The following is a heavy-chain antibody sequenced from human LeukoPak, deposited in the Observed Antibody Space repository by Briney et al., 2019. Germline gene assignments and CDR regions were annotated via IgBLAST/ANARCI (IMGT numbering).Heavy chain of an antibody. D-gene: IGHD2-21*02. CDR3: ARHGGYCGGDCHDAFDI. V-gene: IGHV3-74*01. CDR1: GFTFSSYW. J-gene: IGHJ3*02. CDR2: INSDGSST. Sequence: GGSLRLSCAASGFTFSSYWMHWVRQAPGKGLVWVSRINSDGSSTSYADSVEGRFTISRDNAKNTLYLQMNSLRAEDTAVYYCARHGGYCGGDCHDAFDIWGQGTMVTVSS.